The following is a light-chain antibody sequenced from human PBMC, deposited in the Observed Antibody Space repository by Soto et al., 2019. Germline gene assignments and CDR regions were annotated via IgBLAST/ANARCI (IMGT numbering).Light chain of an antibody. J-gene: IGLJ3*02. CDR2: DVT. Sequence: QSALTQPASVSGSPGQSITISCTGTSSDVGGYNYVSWYQQHPGKAPQVMIYDVTNRPSGVSNRFSGSKSGNTASLTISGLPAEDEADYYCSSYTSRSTRVVFGGGTKLTVL. V-gene: IGLV2-14*01. CDR1: SSDVGGYNY. CDR3: SSYTSRSTRVV.